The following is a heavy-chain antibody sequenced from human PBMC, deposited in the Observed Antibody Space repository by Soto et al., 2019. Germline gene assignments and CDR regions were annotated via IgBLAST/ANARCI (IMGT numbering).Heavy chain of an antibody. J-gene: IGHJ1*01. V-gene: IGHV3-33*06. Sequence: GGSLRLSCAASGFNFRGDGMHWVRQAPGKGPEWVAVIWHDGTNKYYGDSVKGRFTISRDNSKNILYLHMNSLRVEDTANYYCVKDGPNWGSDLDEHWGQG. CDR1: GFNFRGDG. D-gene: IGHD7-27*01. CDR3: VKDGPNWGSDLDEH. CDR2: IWHDGTNK.